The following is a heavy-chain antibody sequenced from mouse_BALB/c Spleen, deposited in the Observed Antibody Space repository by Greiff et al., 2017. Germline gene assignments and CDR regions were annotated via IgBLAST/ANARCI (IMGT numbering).Heavy chain of an antibody. J-gene: IGHJ4*01. CDR2: INPYNDGT. D-gene: IGHD1-1*01. V-gene: IGHV1-14*01. CDR3: ARLDYDGSSYNAMDY. CDR1: GYTFTSYV. Sequence: EVQLQQSGPELVKPGASVKMSCKASGYTFTSYVMHWVKQKPGQGLEWIGYINPYNDGTKYNEKFKGKATLTSDKSSSTAYMELSSLTSEDSAVYLCARLDYDGSSYNAMDYGGKGTAVPVSA.